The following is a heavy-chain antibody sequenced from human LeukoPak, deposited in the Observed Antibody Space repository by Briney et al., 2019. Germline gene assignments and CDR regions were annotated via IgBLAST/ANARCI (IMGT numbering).Heavy chain of an antibody. CDR1: GFTFSSYA. Sequence: GGSLRLSCAASGFTFSSYAMGWVRQAPGKGLDWVSFISASGSTTHYADSVTGRFTISRDNSNNTLYLQINSLRAEDTAAYYCAKGAQYDFWSGYTLEYFDVWGKGTLVTVSS. CDR2: ISASGSTT. J-gene: IGHJ4*02. CDR3: AKGAQYDFWSGYTLEYFDV. V-gene: IGHV3-23*01. D-gene: IGHD3-3*01.